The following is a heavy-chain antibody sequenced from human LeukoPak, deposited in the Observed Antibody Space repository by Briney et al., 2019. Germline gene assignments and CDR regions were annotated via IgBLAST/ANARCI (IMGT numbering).Heavy chain of an antibody. CDR2: IYTSGST. D-gene: IGHD4-17*01. Sequence: SQTLSLTCTVSGGSISSGSYYWSWIRQPAGKGLEWIGRIYTSGSTNYNPSLKSRVTISVDTSKNQFSLKLSSVTAADTAVYYCASVSARTVTSYYFDYWGQGTLVTVSS. CDR1: GGSISSGSYY. V-gene: IGHV4-61*02. CDR3: ASVSARTVTSYYFDY. J-gene: IGHJ4*02.